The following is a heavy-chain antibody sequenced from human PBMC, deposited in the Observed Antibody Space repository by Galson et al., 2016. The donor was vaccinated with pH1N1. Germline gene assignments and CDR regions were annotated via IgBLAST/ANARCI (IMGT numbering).Heavy chain of an antibody. CDR2: VIPLFGTT. V-gene: IGHV1-69*13. Sequence: SVKVSCNASGGTFNSHSFNWVRQTAGQGLEWMGGVIPLFGTTHYAQMFQGRVTVIADDSSTTVYMELKNLRPEDTAVYYCGTKTLTNEDRNFFEYGMDVWGQGTTVAVSS. CDR3: GTKTLTNEDRNFFEYGMDV. J-gene: IGHJ6*02. D-gene: IGHD2-8*01. CDR1: GGTFNSHS.